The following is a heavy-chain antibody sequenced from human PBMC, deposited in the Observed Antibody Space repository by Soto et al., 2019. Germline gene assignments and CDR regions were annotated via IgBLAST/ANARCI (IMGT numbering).Heavy chain of an antibody. J-gene: IGHJ6*02. CDR3: ARDHIRYFDWPRAYYYGMDV. CDR2: IWYDGSNK. D-gene: IGHD3-9*01. CDR1: GFTFSSYG. Sequence: GGSLRLSCAASGFTFSSYGMHWVRQAPGKGLEWVAVIWYDGSNKYYADSVKGRFTISRDNSKNTLYLQMNSLRAEDTAVYYCARDHIRYFDWPRAYYYGMDVWGQGTKVTVSS. V-gene: IGHV3-33*01.